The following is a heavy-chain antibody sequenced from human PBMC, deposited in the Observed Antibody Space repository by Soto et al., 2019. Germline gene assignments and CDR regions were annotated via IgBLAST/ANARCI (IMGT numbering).Heavy chain of an antibody. J-gene: IGHJ4*03. CDR2: INHSGST. CDR3: ARGRRTRTYYDIMTGYFVY. CDR1: GGSFSGYY. D-gene: IGHD3-9*01. V-gene: IGHV4-34*01. Sequence: SETLSLTCAVYGGSFSGYYWSWIRQPPGKGLEWIGEINHSGSTNYNPSLKSRVTISVDTSKNQFSLKLSSVTAADTAVYYCARGRRTRTYYDIMTGYFVYWGQGTMVTVSS.